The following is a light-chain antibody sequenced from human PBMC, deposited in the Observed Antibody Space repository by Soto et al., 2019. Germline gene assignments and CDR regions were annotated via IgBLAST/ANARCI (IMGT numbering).Light chain of an antibody. CDR2: RNN. J-gene: IGLJ3*02. V-gene: IGLV1-47*01. CDR3: AAWDDSLSGWV. CDR1: SSNIGSNY. Sequence: QPVLTQPPSASGTPGQRVTISCSRSSSNIGSNYVYWYQQLPGTAPKLLIYRNNQRPSGVPDRFSGSKSGTSASLAISGLRSEDEADYYCAAWDDSLSGWVFGGGTKVTVL.